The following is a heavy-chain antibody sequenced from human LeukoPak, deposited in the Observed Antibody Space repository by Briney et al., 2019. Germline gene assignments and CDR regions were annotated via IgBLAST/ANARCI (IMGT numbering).Heavy chain of an antibody. CDR3: ARLWQWLVLDY. CDR1: GGSISSSSYY. D-gene: IGHD6-19*01. Sequence: SETLSLTCTVSGGSISSSSYYWGWIRQPPGEGLEWIGSIYYSGSTYYNPSLKSRVTISVDTSKNQFSLKLSSVTAADTAVYYCARLWQWLVLDYWGQGTLVTVSS. V-gene: IGHV4-39*01. CDR2: IYYSGST. J-gene: IGHJ4*02.